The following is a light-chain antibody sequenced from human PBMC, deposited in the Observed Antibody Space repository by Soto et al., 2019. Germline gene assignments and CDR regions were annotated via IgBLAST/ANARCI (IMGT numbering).Light chain of an antibody. CDR3: QQYHSTPLT. CDR2: WAS. J-gene: IGKJ4*01. V-gene: IGKV4-1*01. CDR1: QSLLYTAKNKNF. Sequence: DIVMTQSPDSLAVSLGERATINCKSSQSLLYTAKNKNFLAWYQQKPGQSPKLLIYWASTRESGVPDRFSGSGSGTEFTLTISSLQAEDVAVYYCQQYHSTPLTFGGGTKVEIK.